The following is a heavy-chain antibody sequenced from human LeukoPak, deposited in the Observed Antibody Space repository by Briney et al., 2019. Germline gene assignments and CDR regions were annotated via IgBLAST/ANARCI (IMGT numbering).Heavy chain of an antibody. CDR2: IKQDGSEK. D-gene: IGHD2-8*01. Sequence: GGSLRLSCAASGFTFNSHWMSWVRQAPGKGLEWVANIKQDGSEKYYVDSVKGRFTISRDNAKNSLYLQMNSLRAEDTAVYYCASFSGYAGFSAHFDYWGQGTLVTVS. V-gene: IGHV3-7*01. CDR3: ASFSGYAGFSAHFDY. CDR1: GFTFNSHW. J-gene: IGHJ4*02.